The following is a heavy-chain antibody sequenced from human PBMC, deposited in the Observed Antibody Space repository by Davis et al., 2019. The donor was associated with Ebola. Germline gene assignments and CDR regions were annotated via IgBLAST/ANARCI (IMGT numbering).Heavy chain of an antibody. CDR3: ATGIWDAFDI. CDR2: ISYDGSNK. CDR1: GFTFSSHA. Sequence: GGSLRLSCSASGFTFSSHAMHWVRQAPGKGLEWVAVISYDGSNKYYADSVKGRFTISSDNAKNTLYLQMNSLRAEDTAVYYCATGIWDAFDIWGQGTMVTVSS. V-gene: IGHV3-30*04. J-gene: IGHJ3*02.